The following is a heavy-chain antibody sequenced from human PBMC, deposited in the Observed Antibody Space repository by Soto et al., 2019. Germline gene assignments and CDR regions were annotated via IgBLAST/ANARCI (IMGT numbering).Heavy chain of an antibody. V-gene: IGHV3-30*18. D-gene: IGHD3-9*01. Sequence: HPGGSLRLSCAASGFTFSTYGMHWVRQAPGKGLEWVGLISYDESNKFYADSVKGRFTISRDNSKNTLYLQMNSLRAEDTAVYYCAKSNFPTLDSTYYDILTGYYKYYYYGMDVWGQGTTVTVSS. J-gene: IGHJ6*02. CDR1: GFTFSTYG. CDR2: ISYDESNK. CDR3: AKSNFPTLDSTYYDILTGYYKYYYYGMDV.